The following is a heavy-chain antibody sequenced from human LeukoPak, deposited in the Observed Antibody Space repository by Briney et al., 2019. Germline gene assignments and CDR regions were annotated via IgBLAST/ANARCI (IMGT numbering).Heavy chain of an antibody. Sequence: ASVRVSCKASGYTFTSYGISWVRQAPGQGLEWMGWISAYNGNTNYAQRLQGRVTMTTDTSTSTAYMELRSLRSDDTAVYYCARDRYYDSSGYSPPSDWGQGTMVTVSS. J-gene: IGHJ3*01. D-gene: IGHD3-22*01. V-gene: IGHV1-18*01. CDR2: ISAYNGNT. CDR3: ARDRYYDSSGYSPPSD. CDR1: GYTFTSYG.